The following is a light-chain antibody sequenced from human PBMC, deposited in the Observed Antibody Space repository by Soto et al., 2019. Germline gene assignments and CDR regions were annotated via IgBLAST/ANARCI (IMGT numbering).Light chain of an antibody. Sequence: EIVLTQPPGTLSLSPGERATLSCRASQSISSTYLAWYQQKPGQAPRLLIYGTSSRATGIPDRFSGSGSGTDFTLTISRLEPEDFALYFCQQYGSSPYTLGQGTKLEI. CDR3: QQYGSSPYT. V-gene: IGKV3-20*01. CDR2: GTS. J-gene: IGKJ2*01. CDR1: QSISSTY.